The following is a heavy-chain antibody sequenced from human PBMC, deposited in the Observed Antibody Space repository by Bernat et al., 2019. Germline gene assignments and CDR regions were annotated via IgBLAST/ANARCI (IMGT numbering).Heavy chain of an antibody. Sequence: EVQLVQSGAEVKKPGESLKISCKGSGYSFTSYWIGWVRQMPGKGLEWMGIIYPGDSDTRYSPSFQGQVTITADKSISTAYLQWSSLKASDAARDYCARHNRDYYYGMDVWGQGTTVTVSS. J-gene: IGHJ6*02. CDR2: IYPGDSDT. D-gene: IGHD1-14*01. CDR1: GYSFTSYW. V-gene: IGHV5-51*01. CDR3: ARHNRDYYYGMDV.